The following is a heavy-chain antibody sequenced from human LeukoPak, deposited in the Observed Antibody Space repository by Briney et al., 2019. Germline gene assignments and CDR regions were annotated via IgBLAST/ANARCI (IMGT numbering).Heavy chain of an antibody. D-gene: IGHD3-22*01. CDR1: GGSISSYY. V-gene: IGHV4-59*01. J-gene: IGHJ3*02. CDR3: ARDSYYDTRGHFNDTFDM. Sequence: PSETLSLTCTVSGGSISSYYWSWVRQPPGKGLEWIGHISDSGDTNYNPSLKSRLTISVDTSKKQFSLKLNSMTPEDTAVYYCARDSYYDTRGHFNDTFDMWGQGTLVTVSS. CDR2: ISDSGDT.